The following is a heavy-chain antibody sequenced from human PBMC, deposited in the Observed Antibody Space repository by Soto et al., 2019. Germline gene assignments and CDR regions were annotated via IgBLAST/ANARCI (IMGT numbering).Heavy chain of an antibody. CDR3: ARGGITHWAYFYYMDV. V-gene: IGHV4-34*01. CDR1: GGSLSDYF. CDR2: INHLGSI. Sequence: LSLTCVVSGGSLSDYFWSWIRQPPGMALEWIGEINHLGSINYNPSLKSRVTMSVDTSKNQFSLTLNSVTAADTATYYCARGGITHWAYFYYMDVWDRGTTVTVSS. D-gene: IGHD1-20*01. J-gene: IGHJ6*03.